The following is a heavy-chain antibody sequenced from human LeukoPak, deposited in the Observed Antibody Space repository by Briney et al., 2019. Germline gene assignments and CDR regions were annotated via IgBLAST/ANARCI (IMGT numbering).Heavy chain of an antibody. CDR3: AKVPGTRTKSYYFDY. Sequence: GGSLRLSCAASGFTFSSYAMSWVRQAPGKGLEWVSAISNSGGSTYYADSVKGRFTISRDNSKNTLSLQMNSLRAEDTALYYCAKVPGTRTKSYYFDYWGQGTLVTVSS. CDR2: ISNSGGST. D-gene: IGHD3-10*01. CDR1: GFTFSSYA. V-gene: IGHV3-23*01. J-gene: IGHJ4*02.